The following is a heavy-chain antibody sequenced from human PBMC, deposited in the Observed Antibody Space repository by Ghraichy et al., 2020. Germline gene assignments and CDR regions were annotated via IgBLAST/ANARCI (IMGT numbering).Heavy chain of an antibody. V-gene: IGHV3-21*01. D-gene: IGHD3-10*01. Sequence: GGSLRLSCAASGFTFSSYSMNWVRQAPGKGLEWVSSISSSSSYIYYADSVKGRFTISRDNAKNSLYLQMNSLRAEDTAVYYCARALITMVQGVILNDAFDIWGQGTMVTVSS. CDR1: GFTFSSYS. CDR2: ISSSSSYI. J-gene: IGHJ3*02. CDR3: ARALITMVQGVILNDAFDI.